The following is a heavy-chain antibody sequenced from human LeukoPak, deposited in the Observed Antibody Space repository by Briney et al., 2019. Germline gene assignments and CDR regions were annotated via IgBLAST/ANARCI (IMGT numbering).Heavy chain of an antibody. CDR3: ARGGVAHDYRDPSEGWVDFDI. Sequence: PGGSLRLSCAASGFTFSDYYMSWIRQAPGKGLEWVSYISSSGSTIYYADSVKGRFTISRDNAKNSLYLQMNSLRAEDTAVYYCARGGVAHDYRDPSEGWVDFDIWGQGTMVTVSS. CDR1: GFTFSDYY. CDR2: ISSSGSTI. V-gene: IGHV3-11*01. J-gene: IGHJ3*02. D-gene: IGHD4-11*01.